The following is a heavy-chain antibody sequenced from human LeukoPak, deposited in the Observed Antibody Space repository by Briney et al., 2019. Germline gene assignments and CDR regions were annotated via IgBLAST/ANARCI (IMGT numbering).Heavy chain of an antibody. J-gene: IGHJ4*02. Sequence: PSETLSLTCAVYGGSFSGYYWSWIRQPPWQGLEWIGDINHSGSTNYNPSLKSRVTISVDTSKNQFSLKLSSVTAADTAVYYCARGIQLWRTLDYWGQGTLVTVSS. CDR1: GGSFSGYY. CDR2: INHSGST. V-gene: IGHV4-34*01. D-gene: IGHD5-18*01. CDR3: ARGIQLWRTLDY.